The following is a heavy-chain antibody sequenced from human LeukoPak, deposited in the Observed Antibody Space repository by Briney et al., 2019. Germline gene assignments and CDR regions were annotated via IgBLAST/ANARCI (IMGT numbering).Heavy chain of an antibody. Sequence: AASVKVSCKASGYTFTSYYMHWVRQAPGQGLEWMGIINPSGGSTSYAQKFQGRVTMTRDTSTSTVYMELSSLRSEDTAVYYCARDIFPDPPVPAATLNWFDPWGQGTLVTVSS. D-gene: IGHD2-2*01. J-gene: IGHJ5*02. V-gene: IGHV1-46*01. CDR3: ARDIFPDPPVPAATLNWFDP. CDR1: GYTFTSYY. CDR2: INPSGGST.